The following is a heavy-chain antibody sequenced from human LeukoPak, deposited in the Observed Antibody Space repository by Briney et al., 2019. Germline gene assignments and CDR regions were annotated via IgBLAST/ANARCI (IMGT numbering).Heavy chain of an antibody. D-gene: IGHD3-22*01. J-gene: IGHJ4*02. CDR2: INWNGSST. Sequence: GGSLRLSCAASGFTFDDYGMSWVRQAPGKGLEWVSGINWNGSSTGYADSVKGRFTISRDNAKNSLYLQMNSLRAEDTALYYCAREIAHYYDSSGYYYFDYWGQGTLVTVSS. CDR3: AREIAHYYDSSGYYYFDY. V-gene: IGHV3-20*04. CDR1: GFTFDDYG.